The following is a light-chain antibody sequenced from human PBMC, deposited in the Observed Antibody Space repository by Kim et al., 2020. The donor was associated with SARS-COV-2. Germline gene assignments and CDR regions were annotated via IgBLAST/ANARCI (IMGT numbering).Light chain of an antibody. V-gene: IGLV2-14*01. CDR1: SSDIDDYNY. Sequence: QSITISCTGTSSDIDDYNYVSWYQQHPGQAPELMIYEVTKRPSGVSYRFSGSKSGNTASLTISGLQAEDEADYYCSSYTSSSGLMVFGGGTQLTVL. CDR2: EVT. CDR3: SSYTSSSGLMV. J-gene: IGLJ3*02.